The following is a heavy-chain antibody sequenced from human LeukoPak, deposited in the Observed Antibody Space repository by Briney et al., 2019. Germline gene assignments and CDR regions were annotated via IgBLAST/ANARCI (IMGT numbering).Heavy chain of an antibody. CDR3: AKIEVEGSGWPGGDY. J-gene: IGHJ4*02. CDR1: GFTFSSYG. CDR2: ISYDGSNK. D-gene: IGHD6-19*01. V-gene: IGHV3-30*18. Sequence: GGSLGLSCAASGFTFSSYGMHWVRQAPGKGLEWVAVISYDGSNKYYADSVKGRFTISRDNSKNTLYLQMNSLRAEDTAVYYCAKIEVEGSGWPGGDYWGQGTLVTVSS.